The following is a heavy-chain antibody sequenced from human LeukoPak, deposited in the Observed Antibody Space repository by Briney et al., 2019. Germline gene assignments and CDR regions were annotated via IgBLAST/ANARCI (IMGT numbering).Heavy chain of an antibody. J-gene: IGHJ4*02. CDR1: GFTFSRYW. V-gene: IGHV3-74*01. D-gene: IGHD2-2*01. CDR2: INSDGSST. Sequence: GGSLRLSCAASGFTFSRYWMHWVRQAPGKGLVWVSRINSDGSSTNYADSMKGRFTISRDTAKNTLFLQMDSLRAEDTAVYYCARPSEYCSSTTCSIDYWGQGTLVTVSS. CDR3: ARPSEYCSSTTCSIDY.